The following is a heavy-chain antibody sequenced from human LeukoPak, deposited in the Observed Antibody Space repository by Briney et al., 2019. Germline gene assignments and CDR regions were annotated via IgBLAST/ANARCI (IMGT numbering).Heavy chain of an antibody. CDR3: ARYTSHWGDFDY. CDR2: IYYSGST. D-gene: IGHD6-13*01. Sequence: SETLSLTCTVSGGSISSYYWSWIRQPPGKGLEWTGYIYYSGSTNYNPSLKSRVTISVDTSKNQFSLKLSSVTAADTAVYYCARYTSHWGDFDYWGQGTLVTVSS. J-gene: IGHJ4*02. V-gene: IGHV4-59*01. CDR1: GGSISSYY.